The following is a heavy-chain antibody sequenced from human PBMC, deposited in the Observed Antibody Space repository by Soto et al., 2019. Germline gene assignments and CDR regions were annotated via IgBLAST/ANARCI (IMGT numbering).Heavy chain of an antibody. CDR3: AREDIVVVVARDVTPVGSYYYGMDV. J-gene: IGHJ6*02. D-gene: IGHD2-15*01. V-gene: IGHV3-11*06. Sequence: GGSLSLSCAASGFTFSDYYMSWIRQAPGKGLEWVSYISSSSSYTNYADSVKGRFTISRDNAKNSLYLQMNSLRAEDTAVYYCAREDIVVVVARDVTPVGSYYYGMDVWGQGTTVTVSS. CDR2: ISSSSSYT. CDR1: GFTFSDYY.